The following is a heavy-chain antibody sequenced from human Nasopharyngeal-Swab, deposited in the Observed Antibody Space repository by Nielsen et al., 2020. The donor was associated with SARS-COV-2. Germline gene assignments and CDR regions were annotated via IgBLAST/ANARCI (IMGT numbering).Heavy chain of an antibody. CDR3: ATDLPVRRSEWELLQAPYYYYGMDV. Sequence: ASVTVSRKVSGYTLTDLSMHWVRQAPGKGLEWMGGFDPEDGETIYAQKFQGRVTMTEDTSTDTAYMELSSLRSEDTAVYYCATDLPVRRSEWELLQAPYYYYGMDVWGQGTTVTVSS. CDR1: GYTLTDLS. V-gene: IGHV1-24*01. CDR2: FDPEDGET. D-gene: IGHD1-26*01. J-gene: IGHJ6*02.